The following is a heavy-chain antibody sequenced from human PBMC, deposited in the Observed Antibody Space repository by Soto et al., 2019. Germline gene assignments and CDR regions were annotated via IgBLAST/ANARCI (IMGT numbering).Heavy chain of an antibody. CDR2: ISGSGGST. V-gene: IGHV3-23*01. J-gene: IGHJ4*02. Sequence: WVRQAPGKGLEWVSAISGSGGSTYYADSVKGRFTISRDNSKNTLYLQMNSLRAEDTAVYYCAKEMYGPGSSVDYWGQGTLVTVSS. CDR3: AKEMYGPGSSVDY. D-gene: IGHD6-6*01.